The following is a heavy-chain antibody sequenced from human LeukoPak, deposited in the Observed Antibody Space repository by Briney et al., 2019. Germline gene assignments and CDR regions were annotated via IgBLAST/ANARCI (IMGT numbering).Heavy chain of an antibody. CDR2: ISGSGYST. V-gene: IGHV3-23*01. CDR1: GFTFSTYA. D-gene: IGHD3-22*01. CDR3: AKYYYDSSGYYDAAPLDS. J-gene: IGHJ4*02. Sequence: PGGPLRLSCAASGFTFSTYAMSWVRQAPGKGLEWVSSISGSGYSTYYADSVEGRFTISRDNFKSTLFLQMISLRAEDTAVYSCAKYYYDSSGYYDAAPLDSWGQGTLVTVFS.